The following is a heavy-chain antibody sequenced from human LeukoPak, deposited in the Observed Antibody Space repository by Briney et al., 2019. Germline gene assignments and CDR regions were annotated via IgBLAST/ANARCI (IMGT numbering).Heavy chain of an antibody. D-gene: IGHD6-13*01. V-gene: IGHV3-23*01. J-gene: IGHJ4*02. Sequence: GGSLRLSCAASGFTFSSYAMSWVRQAPGKGLEWVSAISGSGMSTYYADSVKGRLNVSRDDSKNMLYLQMNSLRAEDTAVYYCAKEYSSSWYLYFDYWGQGTLVTVSS. CDR2: ISGSGMST. CDR1: GFTFSSYA. CDR3: AKEYSSSWYLYFDY.